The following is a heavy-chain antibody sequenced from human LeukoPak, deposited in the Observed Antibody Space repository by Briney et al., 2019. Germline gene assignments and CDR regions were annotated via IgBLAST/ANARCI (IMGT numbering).Heavy chain of an antibody. CDR2: IYTSGST. J-gene: IGHJ6*03. D-gene: IGHD3-9*01. Sequence: PSETLSLTCTISGGSISRSSYYWSWIRQPAGKGLEWIGRIYTSGSTNYNPSLKSRVTMSVDTSKNQFSLKLSSVTAADTAVYYCARVPTGYYSDYYYYMDVWGKGTTVTVSS. CDR1: GGSISRSSYY. V-gene: IGHV4-61*02. CDR3: ARVPTGYYSDYYYYMDV.